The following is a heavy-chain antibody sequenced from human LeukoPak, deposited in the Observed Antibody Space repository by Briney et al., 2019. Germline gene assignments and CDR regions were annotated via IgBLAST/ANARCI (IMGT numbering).Heavy chain of an antibody. J-gene: IGHJ5*02. V-gene: IGHV1-69*13. CDR2: IIPIFGTA. D-gene: IGHD4-17*01. CDR1: GGTFSSYA. CDR3: ARDLMTTVTTGEFDP. Sequence: SVKVSCKASGGTFSSYAISWVRQAPGQGLEWMGGIIPIFGTANYAQKFQGRVTITADESTSTAYMELSSLRSEDTAVYYCARDLMTTVTTGEFDPWGQGTLVTVSS.